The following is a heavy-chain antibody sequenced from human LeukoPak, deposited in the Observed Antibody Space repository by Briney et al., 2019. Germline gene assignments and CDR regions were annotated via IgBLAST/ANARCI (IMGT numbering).Heavy chain of an antibody. V-gene: IGHV1-2*02. CDR3: ARWVFVSGNDY. CDR1: GYTFTDYF. CDR2: IDPKTGGT. J-gene: IGHJ4*02. D-gene: IGHD3-3*01. Sequence: VASVKVSCTASGYTFTDYFIHWVRQAPGHGPEWMGWIDPKTGGTNYVKKFQGRVTMTRDTSLSTVYMQLSGLRSDGTAIYYCARWVFVSGNDYWGQGSLVTVSS.